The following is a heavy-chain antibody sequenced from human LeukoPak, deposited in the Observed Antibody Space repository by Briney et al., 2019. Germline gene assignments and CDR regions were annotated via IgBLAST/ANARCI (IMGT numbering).Heavy chain of an antibody. D-gene: IGHD6-13*01. Sequence: PGGSLRLSCSASGFNFSSYAMSWVRQAPGKGLEWVSAISGSGGSTYYADSVKGRFTISRDNSKNTLYLQMNSLRAEDTAVYYCAEDPVHSYSSPWDYYYYGMDVWGQGTTVTVSS. CDR2: ISGSGGST. J-gene: IGHJ6*02. CDR1: GFNFSSYA. V-gene: IGHV3-23*01. CDR3: AEDPVHSYSSPWDYYYYGMDV.